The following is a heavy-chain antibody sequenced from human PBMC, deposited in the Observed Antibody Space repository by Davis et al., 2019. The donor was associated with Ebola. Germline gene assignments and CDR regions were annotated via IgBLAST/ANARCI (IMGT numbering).Heavy chain of an antibody. CDR1: GGSISSSNW. V-gene: IGHV4-4*02. Sequence: MPSETLSLTCAVSGGSISSSNWWSWVRQPPGKGLEWIGEIYHSGSTYYNPSLKSRVTISVDTSKNQFSLKLSSVTAADTAVYYCARHFPPGLWELYWFDPWGQGTLVTVSS. J-gene: IGHJ5*02. CDR3: ARHFPPGLWELYWFDP. D-gene: IGHD1-26*01. CDR2: IYHSGST.